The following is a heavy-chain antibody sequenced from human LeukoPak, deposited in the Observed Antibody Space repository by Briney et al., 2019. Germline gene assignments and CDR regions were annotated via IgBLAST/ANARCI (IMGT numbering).Heavy chain of an antibody. Sequence: SQTLSLTCTVSGASISSGTYSWSWIRQPPGEGLEWIGYIYHTGSTYYNPSLKGRVTVSVDRSKNQFSLNLNFVTAADTALYYCARGDGSGSGRWFDPWGQGTLITVSS. CDR1: GASISSGTYS. CDR3: ARGDGSGSGRWFDP. CDR2: IYHTGST. J-gene: IGHJ5*02. V-gene: IGHV4-30-2*01. D-gene: IGHD3-10*01.